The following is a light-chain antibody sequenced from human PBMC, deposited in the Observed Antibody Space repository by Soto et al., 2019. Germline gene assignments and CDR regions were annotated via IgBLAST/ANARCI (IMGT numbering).Light chain of an antibody. J-gene: IGKJ5*01. CDR3: QQYGTAPIT. CDR2: GAS. Sequence: EIVLTQSPGTLSLSPGERATLSCRVSQSVSANYLAWYQQKPGQAPRLLISGASSRATGIPDRFSGSGSGTDFTLTISRLESEDFAVYYCQQYGTAPITFGQGTRLEIK. CDR1: QSVSANY. V-gene: IGKV3-20*01.